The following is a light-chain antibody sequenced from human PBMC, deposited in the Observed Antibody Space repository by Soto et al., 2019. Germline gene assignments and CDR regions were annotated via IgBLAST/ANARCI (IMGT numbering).Light chain of an antibody. CDR3: SSYTSSRAYV. J-gene: IGLJ1*01. Sequence: QSVLTQPASVSGSPGQSITISCTGTSSDVGGYNYVSWYQQQSGKAPKPMIHEVSNRPSGVSNRFSGSKSGNTASLTISGLQAEDEADYYCSSYTSSRAYVFGIGTKV. CDR2: EVS. CDR1: SSDVGGYNY. V-gene: IGLV2-14*01.